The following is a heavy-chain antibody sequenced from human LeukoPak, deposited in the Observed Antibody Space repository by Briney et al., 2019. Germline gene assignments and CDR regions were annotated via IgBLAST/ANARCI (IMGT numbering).Heavy chain of an antibody. CDR2: VNNDGSDR. V-gene: IGHV3-74*01. Sequence: GGSLRLSCAASGFTFSSYSMNWVRQAPGKGLEWVSRVNNDGSDRTYADSVKGRFTISRDNAKNTLYLQMNSLRDEDTAVYYCVRGSFGPDIWGQGTMVTVSS. J-gene: IGHJ3*02. CDR1: GFTFSSYS. D-gene: IGHD3/OR15-3a*01. CDR3: VRGSFGPDI.